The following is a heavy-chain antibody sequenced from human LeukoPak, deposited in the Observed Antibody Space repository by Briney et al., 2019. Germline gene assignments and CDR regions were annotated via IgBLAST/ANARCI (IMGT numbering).Heavy chain of an antibody. J-gene: IGHJ4*02. D-gene: IGHD5-18*01. CDR2: INHSGST. CDR3: ASGGYSYGLFDY. V-gene: IGHV4-34*01. CDR1: GGSFSGYY. Sequence: TSETLSLTCAAYGGSFSGYYWSWIRQPPGKGLEWIGEINHSGSTNYNPSFKSRVTISVDTSKNQFSLRLSSVTAADTAVYYCASGGYSYGLFDYWGQGTLVTVSS.